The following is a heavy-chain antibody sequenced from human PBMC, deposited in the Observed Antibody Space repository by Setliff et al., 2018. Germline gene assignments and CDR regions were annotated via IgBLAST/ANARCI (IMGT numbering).Heavy chain of an antibody. CDR1: GDSISSGNW. CDR2: INHSGNT. V-gene: IGHV4-4*02. CDR3: ARGRNIAARLLDS. D-gene: IGHD6-6*01. Sequence: SETLSLTCAVSGDSISSGNWWSWVRQPPEKGLEWIGEINHSGNTNYNPSLKSRVTISVDKSTNQFSLKLSSVTAADTAVYYCARGRNIAARLLDSWGQGTLVTVSS. J-gene: IGHJ4*02.